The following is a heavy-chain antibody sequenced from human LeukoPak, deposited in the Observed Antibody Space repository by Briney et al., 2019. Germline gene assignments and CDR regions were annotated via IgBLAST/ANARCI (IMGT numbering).Heavy chain of an antibody. D-gene: IGHD6-13*01. CDR2: INHSGST. CDR1: GGSFSGYY. J-gene: IGHJ4*02. CDR3: ARRAAAVALDY. Sequence: SETLSLTCAVYGGSFSGYYWSGIRQPPGKGLEWIGEINHSGSTNYNPSLKSRVTISVDTSKNQFSLKLSSVTAADTAVYYCARRAAAVALDYWGQGTLVTVSS. V-gene: IGHV4-34*01.